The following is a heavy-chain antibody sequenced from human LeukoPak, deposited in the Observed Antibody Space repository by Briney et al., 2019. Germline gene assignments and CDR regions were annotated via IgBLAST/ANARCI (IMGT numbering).Heavy chain of an antibody. CDR1: GFTFSRHS. J-gene: IGHJ6*03. Sequence: GGSLRLSCAASGFTFSRHSMQWVRQAPGKGLEWVSFITSSSLNVSYADSVKGRLTIFRDNSKNTLYLQMNSLRAEDTAVYYCARGGVYNWNYYYYYMDVWGKGTTVTVSS. V-gene: IGHV3-21*04. CDR2: ITSSSLNV. CDR3: ARGGVYNWNYYYYYMDV. D-gene: IGHD1-20*01.